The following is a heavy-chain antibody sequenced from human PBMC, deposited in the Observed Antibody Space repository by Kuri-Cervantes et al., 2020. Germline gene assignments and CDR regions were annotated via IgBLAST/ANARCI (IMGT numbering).Heavy chain of an antibody. CDR2: IYYSGST. D-gene: IGHD3-9*01. J-gene: IGHJ4*02. Sequence: SETLSLTCTVSGGSVSSGSYYWSWIRQPPGKGLEWIGYIYYSGSTNYNPSLKSRVTISVDTSKNQFSLKLSSVTAADTAVYYCARGTDYDILTGYFLPYFDYWGQGTLVTVSS. CDR1: GGSVSSGSYY. CDR3: ARGTDYDILTGYFLPYFDY. V-gene: IGHV4-61*01.